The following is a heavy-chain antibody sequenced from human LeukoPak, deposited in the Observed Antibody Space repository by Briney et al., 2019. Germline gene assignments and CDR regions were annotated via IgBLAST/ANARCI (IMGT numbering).Heavy chain of an antibody. Sequence: SETLSLTCTYSVGSISSGGYYWSWIRQHPGKGLEWIGYIYYSGSTYYNPSLKSRVTISVDTSKNQFSLKLSSVTAADTAVYYCARAPHSTTFYYYGMDVWGQGTTVTVSS. D-gene: IGHD2/OR15-2a*01. CDR2: IYYSGST. J-gene: IGHJ6*02. CDR1: VGSISSGGYY. V-gene: IGHV4-31*03. CDR3: ARAPHSTTFYYYGMDV.